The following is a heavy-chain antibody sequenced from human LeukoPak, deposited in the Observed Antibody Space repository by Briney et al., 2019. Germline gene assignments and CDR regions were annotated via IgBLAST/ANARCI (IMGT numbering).Heavy chain of an antibody. D-gene: IGHD6-13*01. Sequence: PSQTLSLTCAISGHGVSNNRAAWNWIRQSPARGLEWRGSTYYRSKWYNDYAVSVKSRITINPDTSKNQFSLQLNSVTPEDTAVYYRAREGTLLYSGSWYNYWFDPWGQGTLVTVSS. CDR3: AREGTLLYSGSWYNYWFDP. CDR1: GHGVSNNRAA. CDR2: TYYRSKWYN. J-gene: IGHJ5*02. V-gene: IGHV6-1*01.